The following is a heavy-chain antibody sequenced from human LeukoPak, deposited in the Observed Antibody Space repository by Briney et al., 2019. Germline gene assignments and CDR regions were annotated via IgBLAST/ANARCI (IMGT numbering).Heavy chain of an antibody. CDR3: AAVDTAMVSHY. V-gene: IGHV1-18*01. J-gene: IGHJ4*02. Sequence: ASVKASCKASGYTFTSYGISWVRQAPGQGLEWMGWISAYNGNTNYAQKLQGRVTMTTDTSTSTAYMELRSLRSDDTAVYYCAAVDTAMVSHYWGQGTLVTVSS. CDR2: ISAYNGNT. CDR1: GYTFTSYG. D-gene: IGHD5-18*01.